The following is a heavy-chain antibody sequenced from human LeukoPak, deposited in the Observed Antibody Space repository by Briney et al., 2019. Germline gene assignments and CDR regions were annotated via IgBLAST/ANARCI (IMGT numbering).Heavy chain of an antibody. CDR1: GFIFSDHS. Sequence: AGGSLRLSCAASGFIFSDHSMHWVRQVPGKGLEWVAVISYHGSDKYYADSVKGRFTISRDNSKNTLYLQMNSLRAEDTAVYYCAKDQVIAVAGNFDYWGQGTLVTVSS. CDR3: AKDQVIAVAGNFDY. D-gene: IGHD6-19*01. V-gene: IGHV3-30*04. J-gene: IGHJ4*02. CDR2: ISYHGSDK.